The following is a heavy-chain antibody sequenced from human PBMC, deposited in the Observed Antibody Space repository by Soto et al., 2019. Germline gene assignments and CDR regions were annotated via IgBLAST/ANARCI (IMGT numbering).Heavy chain of an antibody. Sequence: ASVKVSCKASGYTFTSYGISWVRQAPGQGLEWMGWISAYNGNTNYAQKLQGRVTMTTDTSTSTAYMELSSLRSEDTAVYYCARAWGSDSSGYYYGMDVWGQGTTVTVSS. CDR3: ARAWGSDSSGYYYGMDV. D-gene: IGHD3-22*01. CDR2: ISAYNGNT. V-gene: IGHV1-18*01. J-gene: IGHJ6*02. CDR1: GYTFTSYG.